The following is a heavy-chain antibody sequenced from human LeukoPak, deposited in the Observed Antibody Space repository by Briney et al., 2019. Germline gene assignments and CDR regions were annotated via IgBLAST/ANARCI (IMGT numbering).Heavy chain of an antibody. CDR3: ARTPA. CDR2: IKQDGSEK. J-gene: IGHJ5*02. V-gene: IGHV3-7*03. CDR1: GFTFGDYA. Sequence: PGGSLRLSCTASGFTFGDYAMSWARQAPGKGLEWVANIKQDGSEKYYVDSVKGRFTISRDNAKNSLYLQMNSLRAEDTAVYYCARTPAWGQGTLVTVSS.